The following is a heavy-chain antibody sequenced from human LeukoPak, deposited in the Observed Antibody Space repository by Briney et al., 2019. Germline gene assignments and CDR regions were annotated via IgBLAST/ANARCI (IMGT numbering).Heavy chain of an antibody. Sequence: GGALRLSSAAPGFTFSSYAMRCGRQAPGKGLEWVSAISGSGGSTYYADSVKGRFTISRDNSKNTLYLQMNSLRAEDTAVYYCAKVRQGVGAYCYYYGMDVWGQGTTVTVSS. CDR3: AKVRQGVGAYCYYYGMDV. CDR2: ISGSGGST. J-gene: IGHJ6*02. D-gene: IGHD1-26*01. V-gene: IGHV3-23*01. CDR1: GFTFSSYA.